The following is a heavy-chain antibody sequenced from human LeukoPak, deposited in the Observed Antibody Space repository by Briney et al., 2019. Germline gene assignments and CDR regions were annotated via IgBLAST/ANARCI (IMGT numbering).Heavy chain of an antibody. CDR3: ATIDYGDYYFDY. CDR1: GVSISSYY. J-gene: IGHJ4*02. V-gene: IGHV4-59*01. D-gene: IGHD4-17*01. CDR2: IYYSENT. Sequence: PSETLSLTCTASGVSISSYYWSWIRQPPGKGLEWIGYIYYSENTNYNSSLKSRVTISEDTSKNQFSLKLSSVTAADTAVYYCATIDYGDYYFDYWGQGTLVTVSS.